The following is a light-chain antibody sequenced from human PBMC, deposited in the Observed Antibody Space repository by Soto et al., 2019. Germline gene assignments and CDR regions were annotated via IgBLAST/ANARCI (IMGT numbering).Light chain of an antibody. Sequence: QSVLTQPPSASGTPRQRVTMSCSGSSSNIVSYSVSWYLHLPGTAPKLLIYSDNQRPSGVPDRFSGSKSGTSASLAISGLQSEDEADYYCASWDDSLNGPVFGGGTKLTVL. CDR1: SSNIVSYS. J-gene: IGLJ3*02. CDR3: ASWDDSLNGPV. V-gene: IGLV1-44*01. CDR2: SDN.